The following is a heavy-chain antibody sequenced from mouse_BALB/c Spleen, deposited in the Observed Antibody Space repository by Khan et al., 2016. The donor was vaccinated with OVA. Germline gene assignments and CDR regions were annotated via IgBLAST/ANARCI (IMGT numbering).Heavy chain of an antibody. V-gene: IGHV9-3-1*01. J-gene: IGHJ1*01. Sequence: QIQLVQSGPELMKPGETVKISCKASGYTFTNYGMNWVKQAPGKGLKWMGWINTYTGEPTYVDDFKGRFAFTLDTSTSPAYLQINNLKNEDTATYFCSSGGYGYFDVWGAGTTVTVSS. CDR1: GYTFTNYG. CDR3: SSGGYGYFDV. CDR2: INTYTGEP. D-gene: IGHD1-1*02.